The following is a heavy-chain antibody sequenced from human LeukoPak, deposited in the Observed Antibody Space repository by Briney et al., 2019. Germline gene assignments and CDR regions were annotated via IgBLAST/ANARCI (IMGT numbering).Heavy chain of an antibody. D-gene: IGHD4-17*01. J-gene: IGHJ4*02. V-gene: IGHV1-2*02. Sequence: RASVKVSCKPSGFTFTAYDIHWVRQAPGQGLEWMGWINPNSGGTNYAQKFQGRVTMTRDTSISTAYMELSRLRSDDTAVYYCARIEHGDYEDYWGQGTLVTVSS. CDR1: GFTFTAYD. CDR3: ARIEHGDYEDY. CDR2: INPNSGGT.